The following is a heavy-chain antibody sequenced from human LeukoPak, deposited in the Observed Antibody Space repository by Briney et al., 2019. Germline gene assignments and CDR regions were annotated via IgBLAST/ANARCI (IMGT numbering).Heavy chain of an antibody. Sequence: ASVKVSCKVSGYTHTELSMHWERQAPGKGLEWMGGSDPEDGETIYAQKFQGRVTMTEDTSTDTAYMELSSLRSEDTAVYYCATPPNKLIAAADGRGFDYWGQGTLVTVSS. CDR2: SDPEDGET. D-gene: IGHD6-13*01. V-gene: IGHV1-24*01. CDR1: GYTHTELS. CDR3: ATPPNKLIAAADGRGFDY. J-gene: IGHJ4*02.